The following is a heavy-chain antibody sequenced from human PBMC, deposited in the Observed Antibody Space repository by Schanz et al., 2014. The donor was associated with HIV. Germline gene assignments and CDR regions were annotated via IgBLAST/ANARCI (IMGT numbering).Heavy chain of an antibody. J-gene: IGHJ6*02. CDR3: AKDRNHYDSRYRGKGNYYYYYGMDV. CDR1: GFSFSNYG. V-gene: IGHV3-30*18. D-gene: IGHD3-22*01. CDR2: ISYDGSNK. Sequence: QVQLVESGGGVVQPGRSLRLSCGASGFSFSNYGMHWVRQAPGKGLEWVAVISYDGSNKHYADSVKGRFTISRDNSKNTLYLQMKSLRPEDTAVYYCAKDRNHYDSRYRGKGNYYYYYGMDVWGQGTTVTVSS.